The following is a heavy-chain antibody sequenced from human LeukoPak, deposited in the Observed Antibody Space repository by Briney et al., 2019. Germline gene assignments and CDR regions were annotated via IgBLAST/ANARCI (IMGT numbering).Heavy chain of an antibody. CDR2: ISWNSGNI. CDR1: GFTFDNYA. CDR3: AKDHSYSISQHYFDY. D-gene: IGHD6-6*01. Sequence: GGSLRLSCAASGFTFDNYAMHWVRQAPGKGLEWASGISWNSGNIDYADSVKGRFTISRDNAKNSLYLQMNSLRAEDTALYYCAKDHSYSISQHYFDYWGQGTLVTVSS. V-gene: IGHV3-9*01. J-gene: IGHJ4*02.